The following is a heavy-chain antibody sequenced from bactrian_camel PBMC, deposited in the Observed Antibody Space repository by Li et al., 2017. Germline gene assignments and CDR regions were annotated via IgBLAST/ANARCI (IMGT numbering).Heavy chain of an antibody. CDR1: SSYRYSSNC. D-gene: IGHD1*01. CDR2: IDSVGGSK. V-gene: IGHV3S42*01. Sequence: QLVESGGGSVQAGGSLRLSCADSSSYRYSSNCMGWFRQSPGKALEEVSSIDSVGGSKTYAGSVKGRFTISKDNAKNTLYLQMSSLKPEDTAMYYCAADGRVKTSSRALRDYDHYGQGTQVTVS. J-gene: IGHJ4*01. CDR3: AADGRVKTSSRALRDYDH.